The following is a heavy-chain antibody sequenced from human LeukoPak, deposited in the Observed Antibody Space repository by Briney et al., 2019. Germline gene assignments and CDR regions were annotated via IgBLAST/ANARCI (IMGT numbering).Heavy chain of an antibody. CDR3: ARHNREYYYDSSGYYPTYYFDG. Sequence: SETLSLTCTVSGGSISSSSYYWGWIRQPPGKGLEWIGSIYYSGSTYYNPSLKSRATISVDTYNTQFSMKLSSVTAAETAVYYCARHNREYYYDSSGYYPTYYFDGWGQGTLVTVSS. CDR2: IYYSGST. J-gene: IGHJ4*02. CDR1: GGSISSSSYY. D-gene: IGHD3-22*01. V-gene: IGHV4-39*01.